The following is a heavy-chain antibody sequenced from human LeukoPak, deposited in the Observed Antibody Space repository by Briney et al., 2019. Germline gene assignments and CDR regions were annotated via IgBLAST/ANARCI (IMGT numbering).Heavy chain of an antibody. Sequence: PSETLSLTCTVSGGSISSYYWSWIRQPPGKGLEWIGYIYYSGSTNYNPSLKSRVTISVDTSKNQFSLKLSSVTAADTAVYYCARDGDSSGYYGGDWVFDYWGQGTLVTVSS. CDR1: GGSISSYY. D-gene: IGHD3-22*01. CDR3: ARDGDSSGYYGGDWVFDY. V-gene: IGHV4-59*01. CDR2: IYYSGST. J-gene: IGHJ4*02.